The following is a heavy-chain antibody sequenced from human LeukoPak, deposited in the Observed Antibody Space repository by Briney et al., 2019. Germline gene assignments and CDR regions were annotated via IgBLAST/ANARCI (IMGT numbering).Heavy chain of an antibody. Sequence: GSSVKVSCKASGGTFSSYAISWVRQAPGQGLEWMGGVIPIFGTANYAQKFQGRVTITADESTSTAYMELSSLRSEDTAVYYCARGIDRGGDCYSFDYWGQGTLVTVSS. V-gene: IGHV1-69*01. CDR2: VIPIFGTA. D-gene: IGHD2-21*01. CDR3: ARGIDRGGDCYSFDY. J-gene: IGHJ4*02. CDR1: GGTFSSYA.